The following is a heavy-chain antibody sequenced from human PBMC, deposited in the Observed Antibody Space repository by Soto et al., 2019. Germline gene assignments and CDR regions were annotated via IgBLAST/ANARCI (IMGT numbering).Heavy chain of an antibody. CDR1: GFTFTGYY. V-gene: IGHV1-2*02. CDR3: ASSSSWYGLWFDP. Sequence: ASVKVSCKTSGFTFTGYYIHWVRQAPGQGLEWMGWINPNSGGTNYAQKFQGRVTMTRDTSISTAYMELSRLRSDDTAVYYCASSSSWYGLWFDPWGQGTLVTVSS. J-gene: IGHJ5*02. D-gene: IGHD6-13*01. CDR2: INPNSGGT.